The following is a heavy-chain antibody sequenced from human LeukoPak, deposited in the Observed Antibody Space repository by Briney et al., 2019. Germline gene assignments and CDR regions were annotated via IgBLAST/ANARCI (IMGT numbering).Heavy chain of an antibody. D-gene: IGHD5-18*01. CDR1: GFTFSSYW. V-gene: IGHV3-7*01. Sequence: GGSLRLSCAASGFTFSSYWMSWVRQAPGKGLEWVANIKQDGSEKYYMDSVKGRFTISRDNAKNSLYLQMNSLRAEDTAVYYCARRGYSYGYYYYGLDVWGQGTTVTVSS. J-gene: IGHJ6*02. CDR3: ARRGYSYGYYYYGLDV. CDR2: IKQDGSEK.